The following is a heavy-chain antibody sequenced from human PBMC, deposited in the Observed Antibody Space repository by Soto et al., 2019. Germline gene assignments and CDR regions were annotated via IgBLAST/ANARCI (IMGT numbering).Heavy chain of an antibody. CDR3: AKDGDYGSGHYYFDY. D-gene: IGHD3-10*01. V-gene: IGHV3-9*01. J-gene: IGHJ4*02. Sequence: SLRLSCAASGFTFDDYAMHWVRQAPGKGLEWVSGISWNSGSIGYADSVKGRFTISRDNAKNSLYLQMNSLRAEDTALYYCAKDGDYGSGHYYFDYGGQGTLVTVST. CDR1: GFTFDDYA. CDR2: ISWNSGSI.